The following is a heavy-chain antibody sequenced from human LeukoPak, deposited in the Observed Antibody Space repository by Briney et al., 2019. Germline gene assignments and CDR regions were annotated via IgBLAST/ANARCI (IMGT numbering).Heavy chain of an antibody. CDR1: GDSIRSYY. CDR3: ASTTYYYDSSGYYILDY. CDR2: IYTSGST. J-gene: IGHJ4*02. Sequence: SETLSLICTVSGDSIRSYYWSWIRQPAGKGLEWIGRIYTSGSTNYNPSLQDRVTMSVDTSKNQFSLKLSSVTAADTAVYYCASTTYYYDSSGYYILDYWGQGTLVTVSS. D-gene: IGHD3-22*01. V-gene: IGHV4-4*07.